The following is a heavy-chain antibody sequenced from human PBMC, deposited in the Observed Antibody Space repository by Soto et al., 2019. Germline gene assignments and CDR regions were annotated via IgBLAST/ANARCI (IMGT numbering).Heavy chain of an antibody. CDR2: IYHSGST. V-gene: IGHV4-30-4*01. D-gene: IGHD1-26*01. J-gene: IGHJ5*02. Sequence: PSETLSLTCTVSGGSISSGDYYWSWIRQPPGKGLEWIGYIYHSGSTNYNPSLKSRVTISVDKSKNQFSLKLSSVTAADTAVYYCARLGLGGLDPWGQGTLVTVSS. CDR1: GGSISSGDYY. CDR3: ARLGLGGLDP.